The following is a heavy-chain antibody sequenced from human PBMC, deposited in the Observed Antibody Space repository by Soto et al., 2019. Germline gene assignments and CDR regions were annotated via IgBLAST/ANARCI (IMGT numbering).Heavy chain of an antibody. CDR1: GYTFSSYA. D-gene: IGHD4-4*01. J-gene: IGHJ5*01. CDR3: ASGSTGRAYSWFDS. Sequence: QVQLVQSGAEEKKPGASVKVSCKASGYTFSSYAMHWVRQAPGQRLEWMGWINAGNGDTKYSQKLQGRVTITRDTSATTAYMGLSSLRSEDTAVYYCASGSTGRAYSWFDSWGQGTLVTVSS. V-gene: IGHV1-3*05. CDR2: INAGNGDT.